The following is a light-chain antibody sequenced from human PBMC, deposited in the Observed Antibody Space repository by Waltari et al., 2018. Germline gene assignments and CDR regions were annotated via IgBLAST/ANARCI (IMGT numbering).Light chain of an antibody. J-gene: IGLJ3*02. CDR2: GVN. CDR1: RSDVGTYDV. CDR3: CSYAGGDAWV. V-gene: IGLV2-23*02. Sequence: QSALTQTASVSGSPGQSITISCPAHRSDVGTYDVVSWYQQYPAKPPKLIIYGVNTWPPGISHHFSGSKSGDTASLTISGLQADDEATYYCCSYAGGDAWVFGGGTQVTVL.